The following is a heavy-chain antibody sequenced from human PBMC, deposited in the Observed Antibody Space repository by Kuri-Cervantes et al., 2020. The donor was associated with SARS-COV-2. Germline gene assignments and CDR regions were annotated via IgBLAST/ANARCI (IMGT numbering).Heavy chain of an antibody. CDR2: ISYDGSKE. Sequence: LSLTCAASGFTFGNYAIHWVRQAPGKGLEWVAVISYDGSKEQYADSVKGRFTISRDNAKNSLYLQMNSLRAEDTAVYYCARNIGSGKDIYYYYMDVWGKGTTVTVSS. CDR3: ARNIGSGKDIYYYYMDV. J-gene: IGHJ6*03. V-gene: IGHV3-30*03. CDR1: GFTFGNYA. D-gene: IGHD2-15*01.